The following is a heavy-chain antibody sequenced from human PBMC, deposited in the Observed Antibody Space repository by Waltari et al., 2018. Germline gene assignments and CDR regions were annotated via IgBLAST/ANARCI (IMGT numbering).Heavy chain of an antibody. CDR1: GFTFSSYA. CDR3: ARDGPDGYCSSTSCSGWFDP. CDR2: ISYDGSNK. V-gene: IGHV3-30*16. D-gene: IGHD2-2*01. J-gene: IGHJ5*02. Sequence: QVQLVESGGGVVQPGRSLRLSCAASGFTFSSYAMHWVRPAPGKGLEWVAVISYDGSNKYYADSVKGRFTISRDNSKNTLYLQMNSLRAEDTAVYYCARDGPDGYCSSTSCSGWFDPWGQGTLVTVSS.